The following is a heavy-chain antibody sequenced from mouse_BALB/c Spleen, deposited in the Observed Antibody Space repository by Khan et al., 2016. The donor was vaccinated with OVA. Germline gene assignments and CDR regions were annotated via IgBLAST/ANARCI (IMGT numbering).Heavy chain of an antibody. J-gene: IGHJ3*01. D-gene: IGHD2-14*01. CDR3: GRLGYWLAY. Sequence: QVQLKQSGAELVRPGSSVKISCKASGYAFSNYWMNWVKQRPGQGLEWIGQIYTGDGNTHYNGNFKGKATLTADKSSTTAYMQLSSLTSEYSGVYCCGRLGYWLAYWGQGTLVTVSA. CDR2: IYTGDGNT. CDR1: GYAFSNYW. V-gene: IGHV1-80*01.